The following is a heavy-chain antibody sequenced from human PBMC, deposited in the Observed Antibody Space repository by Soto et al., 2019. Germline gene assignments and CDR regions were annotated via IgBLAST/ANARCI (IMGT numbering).Heavy chain of an antibody. CDR1: GYTFTSYA. J-gene: IGHJ4*02. V-gene: IGHV1-3*01. Sequence: QVQLVQSGAEVKKPGASVKVSCKASGYTFTSYAMNWVRQAPGQRLEWMGWINAGNGNTKYPQKFQGRVTITRDTSASTAYMELSSLRSEDTAVYYCARDPGYSYDDYWGQETLVSVYS. CDR2: INAGNGNT. CDR3: ARDPGYSYDDY. D-gene: IGHD5-18*01.